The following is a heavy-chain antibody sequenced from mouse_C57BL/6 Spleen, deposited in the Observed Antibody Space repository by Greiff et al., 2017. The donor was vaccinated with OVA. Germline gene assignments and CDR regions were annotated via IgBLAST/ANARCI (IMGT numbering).Heavy chain of an antibody. V-gene: IGHV1-61*01. CDR3: ASSYGSSYYAMDY. CDR2: IYPSDSET. J-gene: IGHJ4*01. CDR1: GYTFTSYW. Sequence: QVQLQQPGAELVRPGSSVKLSCKASGYTFTSYWMDWVKQRPGQGLEWIGNIYPSDSETHYNQKFKDKATLTVDKSSSTAYMQLSSLTSEDSAVYYCASSYGSSYYAMDYWGQGTSVTVSS. D-gene: IGHD1-1*01.